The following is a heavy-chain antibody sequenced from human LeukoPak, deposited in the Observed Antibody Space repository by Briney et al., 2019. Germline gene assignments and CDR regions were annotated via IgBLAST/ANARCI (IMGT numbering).Heavy chain of an antibody. CDR1: GFTFSSYA. Sequence: GGSLRLSCAASGFTFSSYAMHWVRQAPDKGLEWVAVISYDGSNKYYADSVKGRFTISRDNSKNTLYLQMNSLRAEDTAVYYCATNPLYYDILTGTIFDYWGQGTLVTVSS. D-gene: IGHD3-9*01. CDR3: ATNPLYYDILTGTIFDY. CDR2: ISYDGSNK. J-gene: IGHJ4*02. V-gene: IGHV3-30*04.